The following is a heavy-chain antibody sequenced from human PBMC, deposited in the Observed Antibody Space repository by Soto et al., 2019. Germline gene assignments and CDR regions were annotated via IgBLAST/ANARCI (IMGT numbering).Heavy chain of an antibody. D-gene: IGHD6-6*01. J-gene: IGHJ4*02. CDR1: GFTFSSYA. V-gene: IGHV3-23*01. CDR3: AKRSSSSTFDY. Sequence: GGSLRLSCAASGFTFSSYAMSWVRQAPGKGLERVSFISGSDDSTYYADSVKGRFTISRDNSKNTLYLQMNSLRAEDTAVYYCAKRSSSSTFDYWGQGTLVTVSS. CDR2: ISGSDDST.